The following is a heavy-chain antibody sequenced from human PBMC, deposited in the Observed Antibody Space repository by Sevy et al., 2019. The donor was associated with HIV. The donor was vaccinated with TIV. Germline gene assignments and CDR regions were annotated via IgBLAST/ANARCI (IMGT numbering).Heavy chain of an antibody. CDR1: GFTFSDYY. Sequence: GGSLRLSCAASGFTFSDYYMSWIRQAPGKGLELVAYIGSRGTTIYYVDAVRGRFTISRDNAKNSLYLQINSLRAEDTAVYYCARGRDDLGAFDVWGQGTMVTVSS. J-gene: IGHJ3*01. CDR3: ARGRDDLGAFDV. CDR2: IGSRGTTI. D-gene: IGHD1-1*01. V-gene: IGHV3-11*01.